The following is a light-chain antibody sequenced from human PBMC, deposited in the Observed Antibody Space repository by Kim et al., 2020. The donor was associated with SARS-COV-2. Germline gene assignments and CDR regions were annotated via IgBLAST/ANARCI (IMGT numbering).Light chain of an antibody. Sequence: LSPGESAPLSCRASQSVSSSYLAWYQQKPGQAPRLLIYGASSRATGIPDRFSGSGSGTDFTLTISRLEPEDFAVYYCQQYGSSPRTFGQGTKLEI. CDR2: GAS. J-gene: IGKJ2*01. CDR3: QQYGSSPRT. CDR1: QSVSSSY. V-gene: IGKV3-20*01.